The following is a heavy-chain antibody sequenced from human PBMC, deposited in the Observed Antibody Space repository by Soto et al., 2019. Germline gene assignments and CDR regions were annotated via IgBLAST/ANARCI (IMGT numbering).Heavy chain of an antibody. Sequence: SETLSLTCTVSGGSISSGDYYWSWIRQPPGKGLEWIGYIYYSGSTYYNPSLKSRVTISVDTSKNQFSLKLSSVTAADTAVYYCARDPSYGDYVAFDIWGQGTMVTVSS. J-gene: IGHJ3*02. CDR1: GGSISSGDYY. CDR3: ARDPSYGDYVAFDI. CDR2: IYYSGST. V-gene: IGHV4-30-4*01. D-gene: IGHD4-17*01.